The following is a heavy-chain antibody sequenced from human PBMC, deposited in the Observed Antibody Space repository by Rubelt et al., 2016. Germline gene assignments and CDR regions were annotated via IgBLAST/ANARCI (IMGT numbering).Heavy chain of an antibody. D-gene: IGHD3-3*01. J-gene: IGHJ4*02. CDR2: ISSSSSTI. V-gene: IGHV3-48*04. CDR1: GSTFSSYS. CDR3: ARDLRFLEWLYDY. Sequence: GGGLVQPGGSLRLSCAASGSTFSSYSMNWVRQAPGKGLEWVSYISSSSSTIYYADSVKGRFTISRDNAKNSLYLQMNSLRAEDTAVYYCARDLRFLEWLYDYWGQGTLVTVSS.